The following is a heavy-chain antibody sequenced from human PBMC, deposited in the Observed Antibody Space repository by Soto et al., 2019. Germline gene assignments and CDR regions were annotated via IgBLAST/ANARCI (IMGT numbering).Heavy chain of an antibody. CDR1: GFTFSSYS. Sequence: GESLKISCAASGFTFSSYSMNWVRQAPGKGLEWVSSISSSSSYIYYADSVKGRFTISRDNAKNSLYLQMNSLRAEDTAVYYCARDGVVVAATGGYYYYYYMDVWGKGTTVTVSS. J-gene: IGHJ6*03. D-gene: IGHD2-15*01. V-gene: IGHV3-21*01. CDR2: ISSSSSYI. CDR3: ARDGVVVAATGGYYYYYYMDV.